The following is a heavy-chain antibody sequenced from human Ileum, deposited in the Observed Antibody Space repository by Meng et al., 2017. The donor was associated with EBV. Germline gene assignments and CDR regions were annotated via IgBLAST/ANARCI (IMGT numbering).Heavy chain of an antibody. CDR1: VYTFTNYD. CDR3: VRTLERGDY. CDR2: MNPKTGTA. J-gene: IGHJ4*02. D-gene: IGHD5-24*01. V-gene: IGHV1-8*01. Sequence: QVRVVQPGAGVKKPGASVKVSCKASVYTFTNYDISCVRQATGQGLEWMGWMNPKTGTAHYAQKFQGRVSMTRDTSITTAYMELSSLTSEDTAVYYCVRTLERGDYWGQGTLVTVSS.